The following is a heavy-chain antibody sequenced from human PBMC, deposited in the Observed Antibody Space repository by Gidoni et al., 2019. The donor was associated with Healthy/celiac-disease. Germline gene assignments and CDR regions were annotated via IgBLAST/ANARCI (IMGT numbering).Heavy chain of an antibody. J-gene: IGHJ6*02. CDR3: ARVKKLAPPMVRVYYYYYGMDV. D-gene: IGHD3-10*01. CDR1: GFTFSDSY. V-gene: IGHV3-11*06. CDR2: ISSSSSYT. Sequence: QVQLVESGGGLVKPGGSLRLSCAASGFTFSDSYLSLIRQAPGKGLEWVSYISSSSSYTNYADSGKGRFTISRDNAKNSLYLQMNSLRAEDTAVYYCARVKKLAPPMVRVYYYYYGMDVWGQGTTVTVSS.